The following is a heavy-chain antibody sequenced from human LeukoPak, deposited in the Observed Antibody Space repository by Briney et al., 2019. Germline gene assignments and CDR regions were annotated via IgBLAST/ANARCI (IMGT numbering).Heavy chain of an antibody. CDR1: GYTFTSYY. D-gene: IGHD3-22*01. Sequence: ASVKVSCKASGYTFTSYYMHWVRQAPGQGLEWMGIINPSGGSTSYAQKFQGRVTVTRDTSTSTVYMELSSLRSEDTAVYYCARDWALDSGYYDSSGTVVYSYWGQGTLVTVSS. J-gene: IGHJ4*02. CDR3: ARDWALDSGYYDSSGTVVYSY. V-gene: IGHV1-46*01. CDR2: INPSGGST.